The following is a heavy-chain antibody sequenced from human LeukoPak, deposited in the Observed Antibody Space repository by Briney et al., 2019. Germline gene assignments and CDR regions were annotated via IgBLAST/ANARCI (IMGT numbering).Heavy chain of an antibody. CDR2: TSSNGGST. D-gene: IGHD3-10*01. J-gene: IGHJ3*02. V-gene: IGHV3-64*01. Sequence: GGSLRLSCAASGFTFSSYAMHWVRQAPGKGLEYVSATSSNGGSTYYANSVKGRFTISRDNSKNTLYLQMGSLRAEDMAVYYCAREQYGQDAFDIWGQGTMVTVSS. CDR1: GFTFSSYA. CDR3: AREQYGQDAFDI.